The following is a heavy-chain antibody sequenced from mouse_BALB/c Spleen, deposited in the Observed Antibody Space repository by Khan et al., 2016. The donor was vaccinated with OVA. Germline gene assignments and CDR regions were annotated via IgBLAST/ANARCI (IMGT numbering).Heavy chain of an antibody. Sequence: QVQLQQSGAELSRPGASVKMSCKASGYTFTSNTMHWVKQRPGQGLAWIGYINPRSDYTIYSQKFKDKATLTADISSSTAYMQLSSLTSDDSAVYYSARRTTGYAMDYWGQGTSVTVSS. CDR2: INPRSDYT. CDR3: ARRTTGYAMDY. J-gene: IGHJ4*01. V-gene: IGHV1-4*01. CDR1: GYTFTSNT. D-gene: IGHD2-14*01.